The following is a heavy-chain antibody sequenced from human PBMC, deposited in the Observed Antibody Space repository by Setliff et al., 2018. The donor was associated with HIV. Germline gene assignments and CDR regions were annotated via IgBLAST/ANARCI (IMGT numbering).Heavy chain of an antibody. V-gene: IGHV4-61*09. D-gene: IGHD6-13*01. CDR2: IYTSGST. Sequence: KSSETLSLTCTVSGGSISSGSYYWSWIRQPAGKGLEWIGHIYTSGSTNYNPSLKSRVTISVDTSKNQFSLKLSSVTAADTAVYYCARDAAAAGMGYWGQGTLVTVSS. J-gene: IGHJ4*02. CDR1: GGSISSGSYY. CDR3: ARDAAAAGMGY.